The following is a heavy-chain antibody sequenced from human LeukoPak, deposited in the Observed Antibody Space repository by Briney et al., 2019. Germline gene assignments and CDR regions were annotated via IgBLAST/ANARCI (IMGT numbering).Heavy chain of an antibody. V-gene: IGHV1-24*01. CDR1: GNTLTESS. Sequence: ASAKVSCKVSGNTLTESSIHWVRQAPGKDLEWVGGFDPEVGGTVYAQKFQGRVTMTEDTSTDTAYVDLSSLRSEDTAVYYCATAYDTSGYGPFDMWGQGTMVTVST. D-gene: IGHD3-22*01. J-gene: IGHJ3*02. CDR3: ATAYDTSGYGPFDM. CDR2: FDPEVGGT.